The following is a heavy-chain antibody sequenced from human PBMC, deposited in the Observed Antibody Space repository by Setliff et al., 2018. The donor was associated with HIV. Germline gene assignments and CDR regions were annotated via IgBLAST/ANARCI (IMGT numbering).Heavy chain of an antibody. CDR3: ARGSLYSSSSCFDY. CDR1: GYSISNGYY. CDR2: IYQTGNT. Sequence: PSETLSLTCSVSGYSISNGYYWGWIRQPPGKGLEWVGTIYQTGNTYYSPSLKSRVTISVDTSKNQFSLKLSSVTAADTAVYYCARGSLYSSSSCFDYWGQGTLVTVSS. J-gene: IGHJ4*02. D-gene: IGHD6-13*01. V-gene: IGHV4-38-2*02.